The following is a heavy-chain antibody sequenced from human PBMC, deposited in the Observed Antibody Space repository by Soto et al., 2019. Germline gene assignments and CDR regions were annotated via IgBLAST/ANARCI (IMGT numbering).Heavy chain of an antibody. CDR2: IFYSRNT. D-gene: IGHD5-12*01. CDR1: GCSISSSNYY. V-gene: IGHV4-39*01. J-gene: IGHJ6*02. Sequence: QLQLQESGPRLVKLSETLSLTCHASGCSISSSNYYWAWIRQPPGKGLEWIGSIFYSRNTYYNPSLKSRVIISVDASKNQFSLKLTSVTDADTALYYCAGAGHVDVYGLDVWGQGTTVTVSS. CDR3: AGAGHVDVYGLDV.